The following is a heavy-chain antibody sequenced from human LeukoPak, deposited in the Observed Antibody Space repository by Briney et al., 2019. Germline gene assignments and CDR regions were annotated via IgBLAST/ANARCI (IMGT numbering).Heavy chain of an antibody. V-gene: IGHV3-15*01. D-gene: IGHD2-15*01. Sequence: SGGSLRLSCVGSGFTFSDAWMSWVRQAPGKGLEWVGRIKSKSDGGTIDYAAPVKGRFTISRDDSRNTLYLQMNSLKTEDTAVYYCTTRRQDGWWGQGTLVTVS. J-gene: IGHJ4*02. CDR1: GFTFSDAW. CDR3: TTRRQDGW. CDR2: IKSKSDGGTI.